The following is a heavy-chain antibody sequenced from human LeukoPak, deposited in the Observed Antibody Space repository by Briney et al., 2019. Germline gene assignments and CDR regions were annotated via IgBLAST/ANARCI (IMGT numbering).Heavy chain of an antibody. Sequence: ASVKVSCKASGYTFTGYYMHWVRQAPGQGLEWMGWINPNSGGTNYAQKFQGRVTMTRDTSISTAYMELSRLRSDDTAVYYCARGKTIFAVVPGWSDPWGQGTLVTVSS. CDR2: INPNSGGT. CDR3: ARGKTIFAVVPGWSDP. J-gene: IGHJ5*02. D-gene: IGHD3-3*01. V-gene: IGHV1-2*02. CDR1: GYTFTGYY.